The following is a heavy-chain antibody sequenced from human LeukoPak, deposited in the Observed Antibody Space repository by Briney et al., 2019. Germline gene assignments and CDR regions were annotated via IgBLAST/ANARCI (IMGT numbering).Heavy chain of an antibody. J-gene: IGHJ6*03. CDR1: GYTFTGYY. Sequence: ASVKVSCKTSGYTFTGYYIHWVRQAPGQGLEWMGWINPNSGGTNYAQKFQGRVTMTRDTSISTAYMELSRLRSDDTAVYYCARERSSWTNYYYMDVWGKGTTVTVSS. CDR2: INPNSGGT. V-gene: IGHV1-2*02. D-gene: IGHD6-13*01. CDR3: ARERSSWTNYYYMDV.